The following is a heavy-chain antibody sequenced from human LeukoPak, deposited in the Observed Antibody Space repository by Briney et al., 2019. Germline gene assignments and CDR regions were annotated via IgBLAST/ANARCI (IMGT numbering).Heavy chain of an antibody. Sequence: SETLSLTCTVSGGSISSGSYYWGWIRQPPGKGLEWIGSLYYSGSTYYNPSLKSRVTISVDTSKNQFSLKLSSVTAADTAVYYCARDVMDSSSWCYFDYWGQGTLVTVSS. D-gene: IGHD6-13*01. V-gene: IGHV4-39*07. CDR2: LYYSGST. CDR3: ARDVMDSSSWCYFDY. J-gene: IGHJ4*02. CDR1: GGSISSGSYY.